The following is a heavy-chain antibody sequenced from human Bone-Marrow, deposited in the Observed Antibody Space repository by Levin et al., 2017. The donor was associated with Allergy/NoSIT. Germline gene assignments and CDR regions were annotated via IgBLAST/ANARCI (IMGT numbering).Heavy chain of an antibody. D-gene: IGHD2-15*01. V-gene: IGHV3-30-3*01. CDR2: ILYDGSNQ. J-gene: IGHJ3*01. Sequence: GESLKISCAGSGFTFSNYAIHWVRQAPGKGLEWLTIILYDGSNQYYADSVKGRFTISRDNSRNTAYLQMNSLRPDDTAVYYCARDQGARYCSRGTCYAFRSFDVWGQGTMVTVSP. CDR3: ARDQGARYCSRGTCYAFRSFDV. CDR1: GFTFSNYA.